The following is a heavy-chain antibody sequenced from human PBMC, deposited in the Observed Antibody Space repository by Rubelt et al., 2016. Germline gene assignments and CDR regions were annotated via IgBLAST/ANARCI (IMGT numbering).Heavy chain of an antibody. CDR2: FDPEDGET. D-gene: IGHD1-26*01. V-gene: IGHV1-24*01. Sequence: QVQLVQSGAEVKKPGASVKVSCKVSGYTLTELSMHWVRQAPGKGLEWMEGFDPEDGETIYAQKSQVRVTMTGDTVTDAAYMELSSLRSEDTAVYYCATFGGSYYSLWGIDYWGQGTLVTVSS. J-gene: IGHJ4*02. CDR3: ATFGGSYYSLWGIDY. CDR1: GYTLTELS.